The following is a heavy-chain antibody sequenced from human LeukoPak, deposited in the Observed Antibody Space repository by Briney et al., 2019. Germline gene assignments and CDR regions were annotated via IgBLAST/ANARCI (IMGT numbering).Heavy chain of an antibody. J-gene: IGHJ6*02. CDR2: ISSSSSTI. V-gene: IGHV3-48*02. CDR3: ARDGVTITMTKGRYGMDV. D-gene: IGHD3-22*01. Sequence: PGGSLRLSCAASGFAFGSYSMNWVRQAPGKGLEWVPYISSSSSTIYYADSVKGRFTISRDNAKNSLYLQMNSLRDEDTAVYYCARDGVTITMTKGRYGMDVWGQGTTVTVSS. CDR1: GFAFGSYS.